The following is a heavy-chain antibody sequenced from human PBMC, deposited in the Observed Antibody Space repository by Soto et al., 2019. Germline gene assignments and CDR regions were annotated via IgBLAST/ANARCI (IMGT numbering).Heavy chain of an antibody. Sequence: SETLSLTCTVSGGSISSYYWSWIRQPPGKGLEWIGYIYYSGSTNYNPSLKSRVTISVDTSKNQFSLKLSSVTAADTAVYYCARDRSVVVPAAAFDYWGQGTLVTVSS. CDR2: IYYSGST. J-gene: IGHJ4*02. V-gene: IGHV4-59*01. CDR3: ARDRSVVVPAAAFDY. CDR1: GGSISSYY. D-gene: IGHD2-2*01.